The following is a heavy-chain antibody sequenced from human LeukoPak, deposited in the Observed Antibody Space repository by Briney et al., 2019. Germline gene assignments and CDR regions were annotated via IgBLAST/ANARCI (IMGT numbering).Heavy chain of an antibody. CDR2: INQDGSGK. J-gene: IGHJ4*02. CDR3: ARDGMILTAYYADY. V-gene: IGHV3-7*01. D-gene: IGHD3-9*01. CDR1: GFTFSDYW. Sequence: PGGSLRLSCVASGFTFSDYWMSWVRQAPGQGLEWVANINQDGSGKYYVDSLEGQFTISRDNAKNSLYLQMNSLRAEDTAVYYCARDGMILTAYYADYWGQGTLVTVSS.